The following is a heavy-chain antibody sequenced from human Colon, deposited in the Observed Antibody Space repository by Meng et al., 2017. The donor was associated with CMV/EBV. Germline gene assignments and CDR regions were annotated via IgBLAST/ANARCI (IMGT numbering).Heavy chain of an antibody. Sequence: GGSLRLSCTASGLIFGDYGWNWVRQAPGKGLEWVAVISYDGSNKYYADSVKGRFTISRDNSKNTLYLQMNSLRAEDTAVYYCARDPGGVGALSRCDYWGQGTLVTVSS. V-gene: IGHV3-30*04. J-gene: IGHJ4*02. CDR2: ISYDGSNK. CDR1: GLIFGDYG. CDR3: ARDPGGVGALSRCDY. D-gene: IGHD1-26*01.